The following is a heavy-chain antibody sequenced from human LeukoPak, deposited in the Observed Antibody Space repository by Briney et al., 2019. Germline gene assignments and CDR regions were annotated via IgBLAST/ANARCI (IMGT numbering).Heavy chain of an antibody. V-gene: IGHV1-2*02. D-gene: IGHD2-2*01. CDR2: INPNSGDT. CDR3: ARGSIVVVPAASVFDP. CDR1: GYSLTGYY. J-gene: IGHJ5*02. Sequence: ASVKVSCKASGYSLTGYYLHWVRQDPRQGLEWMGWINPNSGDTNFAQKFQGRVTMTRDTSINTAYMELSRLRSDDTAVYYCARGSIVVVPAASVFDPWGQGTLVTVSS.